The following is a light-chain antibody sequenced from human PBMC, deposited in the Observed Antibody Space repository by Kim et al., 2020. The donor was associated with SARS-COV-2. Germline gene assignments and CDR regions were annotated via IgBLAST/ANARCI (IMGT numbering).Light chain of an antibody. Sequence: DIQMTQSPSTLSASVGDRVTITCRASESINNWLAWYQQKPGKAPKLLIYKASSLESGVPSRFSGSGSGTEFTLTISSLQSDDFATYYCQQYNNYPLTFGGGTKVDIK. V-gene: IGKV1-5*03. CDR2: KAS. J-gene: IGKJ4*01. CDR1: ESINNW. CDR3: QQYNNYPLT.